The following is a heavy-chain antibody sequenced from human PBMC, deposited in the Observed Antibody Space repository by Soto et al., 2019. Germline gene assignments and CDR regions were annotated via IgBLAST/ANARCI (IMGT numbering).Heavy chain of an antibody. CDR2: IWYDGSNK. CDR3: ARRVVPAANKQTYYYYYGMDV. D-gene: IGHD2-2*01. Sequence: GGSLRLSCAASGFTFSSYGMHWVRQAPGKGLEWVAAIWYDGSNKYYADSVKGRFTISRDNSKNTLYLQMNSLRAEDTAVYYCARRVVPAANKQTYYYYYGMDVWGQGTTVTVSS. V-gene: IGHV3-33*01. CDR1: GFTFSSYG. J-gene: IGHJ6*02.